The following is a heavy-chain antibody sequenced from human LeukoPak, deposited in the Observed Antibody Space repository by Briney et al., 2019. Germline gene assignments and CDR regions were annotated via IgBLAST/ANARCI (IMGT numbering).Heavy chain of an antibody. V-gene: IGHV4-59*01. CDR3: ARGGGWYEN. CDR2: IYYTGGT. D-gene: IGHD6-19*01. Sequence: PSETLSLTCTVSGGSINNYYWSWIRQPPGKELEWIGYIYYTGGTNYNPSLKSRVTILVDPSKNQFPLKLSSVTTADTAVYYCARGGGWYENWGQGTLVTVSS. CDR1: GGSINNYY. J-gene: IGHJ4*02.